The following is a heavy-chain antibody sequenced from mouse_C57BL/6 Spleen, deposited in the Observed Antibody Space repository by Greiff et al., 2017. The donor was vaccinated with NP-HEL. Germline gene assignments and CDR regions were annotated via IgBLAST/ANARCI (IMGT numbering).Heavy chain of an antibody. CDR2: IRNKANGYTT. CDR1: GFTFTDYY. CDR3: ASFYYDFAY. Sequence: EVHLVESGGGLVQPGGSLSLSCAASGFTFTDYYMSWVRQPPGKALEWLGFIRNKANGYTTEYSASVKGRFTISRDNSQSILYLQMNALRAEDSATYYCASFYYDFAYWGQGTLVTVSA. J-gene: IGHJ3*01. D-gene: IGHD2-4*01. V-gene: IGHV7-3*01.